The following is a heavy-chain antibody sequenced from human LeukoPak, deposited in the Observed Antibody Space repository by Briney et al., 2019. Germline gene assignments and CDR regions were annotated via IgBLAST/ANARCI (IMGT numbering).Heavy chain of an antibody. J-gene: IGHJ5*02. CDR1: GVSLSGYY. Sequence: SETLSLTCTVSGVSLSGYYWSWIRQPPGKGLEWIGYIYYSGSTYYNPSLKSRVTMSVDTSKNQFSLKLTSVTTADTAVYYCAREVDYWFDPWGQGTLVTVSS. D-gene: IGHD2-15*01. CDR3: AREVDYWFDP. CDR2: IYYSGST. V-gene: IGHV4-59*01.